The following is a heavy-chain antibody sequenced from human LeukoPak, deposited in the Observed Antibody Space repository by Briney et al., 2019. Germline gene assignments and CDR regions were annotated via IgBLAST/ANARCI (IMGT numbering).Heavy chain of an antibody. D-gene: IGHD3-10*01. CDR3: AKSHLPEYYTPFDY. J-gene: IGHJ4*02. Sequence: GGSLRLSCVVSGISLSNYAMTWVRQAPGKGLEWVSTVSGGGIGTYYADSVKGRFTISRDNSNNTLYLQMNSLRAEDTAVYYCAKSHLPEYYTPFDYWGQGVLVTVSS. CDR2: VSGGGIGT. V-gene: IGHV3-23*01. CDR1: GISLSNYA.